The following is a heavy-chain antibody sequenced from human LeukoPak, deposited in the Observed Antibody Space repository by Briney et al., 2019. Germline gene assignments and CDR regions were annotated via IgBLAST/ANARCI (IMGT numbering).Heavy chain of an antibody. J-gene: IGHJ4*02. Sequence: GGSLRLSCAASGFSFSKYGMHWVRQAPGKGLEWVAFIRYDGSDKYYAESVEGRFTISRDNAKNSLYLQMNSLRAEDTAVYYCARDQTPYYWGQGTLVTVSS. CDR1: GFSFSKYG. CDR2: IRYDGSDK. V-gene: IGHV3-30*02. CDR3: ARDQTPYY.